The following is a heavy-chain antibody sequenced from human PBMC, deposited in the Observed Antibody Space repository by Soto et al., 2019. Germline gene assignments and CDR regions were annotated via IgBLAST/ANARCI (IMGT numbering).Heavy chain of an antibody. CDR2: IIPISDTT. CDR3: ARSQGSSTSLEIYYYYYYGMDG. Sequence: QVQLVQSGAEVKKPGSSVKVSCKASGGTFSSYAISWVRQAPGHGLEWMGGIIPISDTTNYAQKFQGRVTITADESTNTDYMELSSLRSEDTAVYYCARSQGSSTSLEIYYYYYYGMDGWGQGTTVTVSS. D-gene: IGHD2-2*01. CDR1: GGTFSSYA. V-gene: IGHV1-69*01. J-gene: IGHJ6*02.